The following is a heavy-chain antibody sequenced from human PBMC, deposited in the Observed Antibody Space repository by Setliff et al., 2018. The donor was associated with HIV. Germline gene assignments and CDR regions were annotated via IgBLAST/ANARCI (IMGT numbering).Heavy chain of an antibody. CDR3: AKDAGYSGTAWGT. CDR1: GGSFSSFT. Sequence: GASVKVSCKASGGSFSSFTISWVRQAPGQGLEWMGGIIPALDTANYAQKFQGRVTMTADESTSTVYMELSSLRSEDTAIYYCAKDAGYSGTAWGTWGQGTLVTVSS. CDR2: IIPALDTA. D-gene: IGHD5-12*01. V-gene: IGHV1-69*13. J-gene: IGHJ5*02.